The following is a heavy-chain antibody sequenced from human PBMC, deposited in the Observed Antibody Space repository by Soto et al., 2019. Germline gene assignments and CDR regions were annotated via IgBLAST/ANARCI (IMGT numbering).Heavy chain of an antibody. CDR1: GFTFSSYA. CDR3: ARDLNSDTAMVPYYYYGMDV. Sequence: QTGGSLRLSCAASGFTFSSYAMHWVRQAPGKGLEWVAVISYDGSNKYYADSVKGRFTISRDNSKNTLYLQMNSLRAEDTAVYYCARDLNSDTAMVPYYYYGMDVWGQGTTVTVSS. D-gene: IGHD5-18*01. J-gene: IGHJ6*02. CDR2: ISYDGSNK. V-gene: IGHV3-30-3*01.